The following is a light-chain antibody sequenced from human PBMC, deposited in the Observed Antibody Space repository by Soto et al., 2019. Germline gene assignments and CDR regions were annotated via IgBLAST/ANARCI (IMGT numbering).Light chain of an antibody. V-gene: IGKV1-5*03. CDR2: KAS. Sequence: DIPMTQSPSTLSASVGDRVTITCRASQSISYWLAWYQQRPGKAPNFLIYKASSLESGVPSRFSGSGSGTEFTLTISSLQPDDSATYYCQQYSSHPFTFGPGTTVDIK. CDR3: QQYSSHPFT. J-gene: IGKJ3*01. CDR1: QSISYW.